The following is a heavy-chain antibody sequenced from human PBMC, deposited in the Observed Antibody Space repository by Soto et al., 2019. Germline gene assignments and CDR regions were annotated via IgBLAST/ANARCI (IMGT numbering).Heavy chain of an antibody. Sequence: PGGSLRLSCAASGFTFSSYAMSWVRQAPGKGLEWVSAISGSGGSTYYADSVKGRFTISRDNSKNTLYLQMNSLRAEDTAVYYCAKDPLAQGNKGYYYYYMDGCGKGTTVTVSS. CDR1: GFTFSSYA. CDR2: ISGSGGST. V-gene: IGHV3-23*01. D-gene: IGHD6-13*01. J-gene: IGHJ6*03. CDR3: AKDPLAQGNKGYYYYYMDG.